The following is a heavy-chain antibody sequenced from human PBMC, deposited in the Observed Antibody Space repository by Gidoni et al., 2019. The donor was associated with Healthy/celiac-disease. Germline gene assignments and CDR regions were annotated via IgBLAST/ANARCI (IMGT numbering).Heavy chain of an antibody. CDR1: GFTFSSYG. Sequence: QVQLVESGGGVVQPGRSLRLSCAASGFTFSSYGMHWVRQAPGKGLEWVAVIWYDGSNKYYADSVKGRFTISRDNPKNTLYLQMNSLRAEDTAVYYCARDPSTYYYDSSGYIAPVDYWGQGTLVTVSS. CDR3: ARDPSTYYYDSSGYIAPVDY. J-gene: IGHJ4*02. CDR2: IWYDGSNK. D-gene: IGHD3-22*01. V-gene: IGHV3-33*01.